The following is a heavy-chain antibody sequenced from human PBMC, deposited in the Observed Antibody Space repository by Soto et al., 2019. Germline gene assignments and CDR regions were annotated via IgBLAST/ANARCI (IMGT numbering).Heavy chain of an antibody. J-gene: IGHJ6*02. CDR2: ISYDGSNK. Sequence: GGSLRLSCAASGFTFSSYGMHWVRQAPGKGLEWVAVISYDGSNKYYADSLKGRFTISRDNSKNTLYLQMNSLRAEDTAVYYCAKDSIRRYDFWSGYYNGMDVWGQGTTVTVSS. D-gene: IGHD3-3*01. CDR1: GFTFSSYG. V-gene: IGHV3-30*18. CDR3: AKDSIRRYDFWSGYYNGMDV.